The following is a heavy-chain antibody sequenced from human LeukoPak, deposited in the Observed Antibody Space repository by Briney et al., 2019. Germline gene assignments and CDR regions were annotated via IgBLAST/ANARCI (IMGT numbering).Heavy chain of an antibody. V-gene: IGHV4-59*01. CDR3: ARGVHSSSRKKAIYYYYYYMDV. D-gene: IGHD6-13*01. J-gene: IGHJ6*03. CDR2: IYYSGST. Sequence: SETLSLTCTVSGGSISSYYWSWIRQPPGKGLEWIGYIYYSGSTNYNPSLKSRVTISVDTSKNQFSLKLSSVTAADTAVYYCARGVHSSSRKKAIYYYYYYMDVWGKGTTVTVSS. CDR1: GGSISSYY.